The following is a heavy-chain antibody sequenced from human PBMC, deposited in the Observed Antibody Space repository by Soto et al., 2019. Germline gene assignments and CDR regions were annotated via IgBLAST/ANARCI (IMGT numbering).Heavy chain of an antibody. J-gene: IGHJ6*02. CDR1: GCSISSSSYY. Sequence: ETLSLTCTVSGCSISSSSYYWAWIRQPPGKGLEWIGSIYYSGRTYYNPSLKSRVTISVDTSKNQFSLKLSSVTAADTAVYYCARQTYSGEKPSGLDVWGQGTTVTVS. D-gene: IGHD2-21*01. CDR3: ARQTYSGEKPSGLDV. CDR2: IYYSGRT. V-gene: IGHV4-39*01.